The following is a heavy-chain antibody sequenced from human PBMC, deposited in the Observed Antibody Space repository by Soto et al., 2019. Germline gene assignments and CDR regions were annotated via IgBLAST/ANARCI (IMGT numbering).Heavy chain of an antibody. CDR3: ARQGFGPLHGLVDV. CDR2: VHHSWGS. D-gene: IGHD3-10*01. CDR1: GVSISSYY. Sequence: QVQLQESGPGLVKPSETLSLSCNVSGVSISSYYWSWFRQSPGKRMEWIGYVHHSWGSSYNPSLRSRVAISLDTSKSQFSLKVTSVTATDTAVYYCARQGFGPLHGLVDVWGQGTTVTVSS. J-gene: IGHJ6*02. V-gene: IGHV4-59*08.